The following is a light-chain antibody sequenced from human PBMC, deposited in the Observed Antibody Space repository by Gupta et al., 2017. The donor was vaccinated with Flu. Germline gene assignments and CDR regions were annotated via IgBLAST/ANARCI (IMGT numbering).Light chain of an antibody. J-gene: IGKJ1*01. CDR3: QQYATSPET. CDR2: GAT. V-gene: IGKV3-20*01. Sequence: EIGLTQSPGTLSLSPGERAPLSCRASQSVSRGFLAWYQQKPGQAPRLLIYGATSRATGIPDRFSGRGSGTDFTLTISRLEPEDFAVYYCQQYATSPETFGRGTKVEV. CDR1: QSVSRGF.